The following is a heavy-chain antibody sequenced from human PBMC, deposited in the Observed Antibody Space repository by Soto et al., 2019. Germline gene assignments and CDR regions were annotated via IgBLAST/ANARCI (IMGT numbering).Heavy chain of an antibody. CDR3: ARDPSLAAAGPSYGMDV. J-gene: IGHJ6*02. D-gene: IGHD6-13*01. Sequence: SETLSLTCAVYGGSFSGYYWSWIRQPPGKGLEWIGEINHSGSTNYNPSLKSRVTISVDTSKNQFSQKLSSVTAEDTAVYYCARDPSLAAAGPSYGMDVWGQGTTVTVSS. CDR1: GGSFSGYY. CDR2: INHSGST. V-gene: IGHV4-34*01.